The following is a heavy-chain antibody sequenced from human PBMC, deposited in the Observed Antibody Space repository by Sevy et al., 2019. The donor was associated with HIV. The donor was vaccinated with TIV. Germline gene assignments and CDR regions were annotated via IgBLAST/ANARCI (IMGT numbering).Heavy chain of an antibody. Sequence: GESLKISCEASGLTFSNNWVAWVRQAPGKGLEWVASVNQDGSQTYYVDSVKGRFTISRDNARDSVSLQMSSLRTEDTAVYYCARSSGAPSSNFQHWGQGTLVTVSS. CDR3: ARSSGAPSSNFQH. CDR2: VNQDGSQT. D-gene: IGHD1-1*01. V-gene: IGHV3-7*01. CDR1: GLTFSNNW. J-gene: IGHJ1*01.